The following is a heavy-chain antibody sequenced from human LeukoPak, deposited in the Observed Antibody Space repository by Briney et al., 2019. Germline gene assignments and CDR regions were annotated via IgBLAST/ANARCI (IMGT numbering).Heavy chain of an antibody. V-gene: IGHV4-38-2*01. Sequence: KPSETLSLTCAVSGYSISSGYYWGWIRQPPGKGLEWIGSIYHSGSTYYNPSLKSRVTISVDTSKNQFSLKLSSVTAADTAVYYCARSVAKTLGYCSSTSCYGLHAFDIWGQGTMVTVSS. CDR2: IYHSGST. CDR3: ARSVAKTLGYCSSTSCYGLHAFDI. J-gene: IGHJ3*02. CDR1: GYSISSGYY. D-gene: IGHD2-2*01.